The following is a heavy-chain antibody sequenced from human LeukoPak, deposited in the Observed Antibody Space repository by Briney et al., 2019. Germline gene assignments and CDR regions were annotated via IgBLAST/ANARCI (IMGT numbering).Heavy chain of an antibody. J-gene: IGHJ4*02. CDR3: VRRMATIDF. V-gene: IGHV3-64D*06. CDR1: GFTSSSYS. CDR2: INDNGGST. D-gene: IGHD5-12*01. Sequence: GGSLRLSCSASGFTSSSYSMHWVRQAPGKGLEYVSAINDNGGSTYYADSVKGRFTISRDNSKSTLYLQMSSLRAEDTALYYCVRRMATIDFWGQGTLVTVSS.